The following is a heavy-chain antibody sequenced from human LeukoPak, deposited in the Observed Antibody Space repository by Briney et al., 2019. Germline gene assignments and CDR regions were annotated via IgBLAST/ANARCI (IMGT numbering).Heavy chain of an antibody. Sequence: GRSLRLSCAASGFTFSSYGMHWVRQAPGKGLEWVAVISYDGSNKYYADSVKGRFTISRDNSKNTLYLQMNSLRAEDTAVYYCAKWKYYYDSSGHRSDAFDIWGQGTMVTVSS. D-gene: IGHD3-22*01. V-gene: IGHV3-30*18. CDR3: AKWKYYYDSSGHRSDAFDI. CDR1: GFTFSSYG. J-gene: IGHJ3*02. CDR2: ISYDGSNK.